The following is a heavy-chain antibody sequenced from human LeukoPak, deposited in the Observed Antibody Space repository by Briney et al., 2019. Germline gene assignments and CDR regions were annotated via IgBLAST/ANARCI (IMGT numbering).Heavy chain of an antibody. CDR3: ATGTGRSDFDY. J-gene: IGHJ4*02. CDR2: IKSKTDGGTR. D-gene: IGHD3/OR15-3a*01. V-gene: IGHV3-15*01. CDR1: GFTFSDAW. Sequence: GGSLRLSCAASGFTFSDAWMSWVRQAPGKGLEWVGRIKSKTDGGTRDFAAPVKGRFSISRDDSKATVYLQMSSLKTEDTAVYHYATGTGRSDFDYWGRGTLVTVSS.